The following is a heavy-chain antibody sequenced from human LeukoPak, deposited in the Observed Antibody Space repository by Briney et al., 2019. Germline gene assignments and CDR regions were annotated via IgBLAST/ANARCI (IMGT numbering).Heavy chain of an antibody. D-gene: IGHD3-10*01. V-gene: IGHV3-9*01. CDR2: ISWNSGSI. CDR1: GFTFDDYA. Sequence: GGSLRLSCAASGFTFDDYAMHWVRQAPGKGLEWVSGISWNSGSIGYADSVKGRFTISRDNAKNSLSLQMNSLRAEDTAVYYCAKPYGSGSWGQGTLVTVSS. CDR3: AKPYGSGS. J-gene: IGHJ4*02.